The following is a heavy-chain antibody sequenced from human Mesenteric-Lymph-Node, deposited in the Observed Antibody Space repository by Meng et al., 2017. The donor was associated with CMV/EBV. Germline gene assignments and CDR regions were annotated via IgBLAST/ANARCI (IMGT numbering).Heavy chain of an antibody. J-gene: IGHJ4*02. CDR2: ISSSSSYI. Sequence: CAASGFTFNSYSMNWVRQAPGKGLEWVSSISSSSSYIYYADSVKGRFTISRDNAKNSLYLQMNSLRPEDTAVYYCARVMGATLDLSDYWGQGTLVTVSS. CDR3: ARVMGATLDLSDY. V-gene: IGHV3-21*01. D-gene: IGHD1-26*01. CDR1: GFTFNSYS.